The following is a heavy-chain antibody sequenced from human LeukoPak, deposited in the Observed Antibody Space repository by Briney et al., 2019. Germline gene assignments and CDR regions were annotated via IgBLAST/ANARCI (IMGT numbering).Heavy chain of an antibody. CDR2: ISSGGSSI. D-gene: IGHD3-10*01. Sequence: GGSLRLSRAASGFNFSDHYMSWIRQAPGRGLEWVSYISSGGSSISYTDSVKGRFTIYRDNAKNSLYLQMNTLRAEDTAVYYCARDRSITMVRRSGDQG. J-gene: IGHJ1*01. CDR3: ARDRSITMVRRS. V-gene: IGHV3-11*04. CDR1: GFNFSDHY.